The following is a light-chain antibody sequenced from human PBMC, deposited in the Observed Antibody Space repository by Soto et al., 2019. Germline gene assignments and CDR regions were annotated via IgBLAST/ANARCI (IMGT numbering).Light chain of an antibody. Sequence: DIQMAQSPSTLSASVGDSVTITCRASQSISSSLAWYQQKPGKAPKLLIYLASSLKGGVPARFSGSGSATDFTLSISSLQPDDFATSYCQQYGSYSRTFGQGTKVEIK. CDR1: QSISSS. CDR2: LAS. CDR3: QQYGSYSRT. J-gene: IGKJ1*01. V-gene: IGKV1-5*03.